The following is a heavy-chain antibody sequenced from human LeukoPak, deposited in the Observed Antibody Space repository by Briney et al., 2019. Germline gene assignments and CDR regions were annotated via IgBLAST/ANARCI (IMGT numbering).Heavy chain of an antibody. J-gene: IGHJ3*02. CDR2: VYYSGST. CDR1: GGSISSYF. V-gene: IGHV4-59*01. Sequence: SETLSLTCTVSGGSISSYFWSWIRQPPGKGLEWIGYVYYSGSTNYNPSLKSRVTISVDTSKKQFSLKLSSATAADTAVYYCARVLDLSKRGLDAFDIWGQGTMVTVS. D-gene: IGHD3-16*01. CDR3: ARVLDLSKRGLDAFDI.